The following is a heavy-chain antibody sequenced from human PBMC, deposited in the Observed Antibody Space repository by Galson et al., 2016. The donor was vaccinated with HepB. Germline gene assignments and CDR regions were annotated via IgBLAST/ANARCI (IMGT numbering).Heavy chain of an antibody. CDR2: IFHTGST. Sequence: SETLSLTCAVSDASISSDKWWSWVRQPPGKGLEWIGEIFHTGSTNYNPSLKSRVTISLDKSKNQFSLRLSSVTAADTAVCYCARDEKLLYYYGTDVWGQGTTVTVSS. CDR1: DASISSDKW. J-gene: IGHJ6*02. CDR3: ARDEKLLYYYGTDV. V-gene: IGHV4-4*02. D-gene: IGHD1-26*01.